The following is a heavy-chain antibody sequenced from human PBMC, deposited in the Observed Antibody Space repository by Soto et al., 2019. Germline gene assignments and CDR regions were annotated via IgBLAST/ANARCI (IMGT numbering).Heavy chain of an antibody. Sequence: QVQLVQSGAEVKKPGASVKVSCKASGYTFTNYDINWVRQAAGQGPEWMGWMNPNSGDTGYAQNVQGRVTMTRDTYIRPAYMELSSLRSEDTAVDYCARVGGNWNDDYFDYWGQGPLVTVSS. CDR2: MNPNSGDT. CDR3: ARVGGNWNDDYFDY. D-gene: IGHD1-1*01. CDR1: GYTFTNYD. V-gene: IGHV1-8*01. J-gene: IGHJ4*02.